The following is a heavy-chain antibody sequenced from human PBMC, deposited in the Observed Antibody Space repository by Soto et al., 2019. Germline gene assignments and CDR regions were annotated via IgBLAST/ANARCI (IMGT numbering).Heavy chain of an antibody. D-gene: IGHD2-8*02. CDR3: IRQYSVDGSGGVCYHAFDV. Sequence: QVQLQESGPGLVKPSEALSLTCSVSGGSVSSGCCYWGWIRQPPGKGLEWIGWIYYSGSTDYNPSLERRVTISLDTSKNQFSMNLSSVTAADTAVYYCIRQYSVDGSGGVCYHAFDVWGQGTMVTVSS. V-gene: IGHV4-61*01. J-gene: IGHJ3*01. CDR2: IYYSGST. CDR1: GGSVSSGCCY.